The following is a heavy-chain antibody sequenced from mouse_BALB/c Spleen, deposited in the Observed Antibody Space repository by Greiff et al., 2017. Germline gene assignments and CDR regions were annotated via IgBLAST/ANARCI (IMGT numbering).Heavy chain of an antibody. CDR2: ISSGGSYT. D-gene: IGHD2-3*01. Sequence: EVKLVESGGGLVKPGGSLKLSCAASGFTFSSYAMSWVRQTPEKRLEWVATISSGGSYTYYPDSVKGRFTISGDNAKNTLYLQMSSLRSEDTAMYYCARDGYYVRFAYWGQGTLVTVSA. V-gene: IGHV5-9-3*01. J-gene: IGHJ3*01. CDR3: ARDGYYVRFAY. CDR1: GFTFSSYA.